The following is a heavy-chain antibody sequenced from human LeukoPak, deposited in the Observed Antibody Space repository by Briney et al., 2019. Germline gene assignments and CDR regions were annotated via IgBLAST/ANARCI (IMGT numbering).Heavy chain of an antibody. D-gene: IGHD5-12*01. J-gene: IGHJ4*02. CDR1: GFTFSSYG. CDR2: ISYDGSNK. V-gene: IGHV3-30*18. Sequence: GGSLRLSCAASGFTFSSYGMHWVRQAPGKGLEWVAVISYDGSNKYYADSVKGRFTISRDNSKNTLYLQMNSLKAEDTAIYYCAKDQSGWSGYATPGYWGQGTLVTVSS. CDR3: AKDQSGWSGYATPGY.